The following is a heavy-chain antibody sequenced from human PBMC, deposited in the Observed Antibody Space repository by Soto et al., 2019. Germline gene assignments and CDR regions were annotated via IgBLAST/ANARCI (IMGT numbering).Heavy chain of an antibody. CDR3: ARDKVVRGVWWFDP. CDR1: GFTFSSYG. D-gene: IGHD3-10*01. V-gene: IGHV3-33*01. J-gene: IGHJ5*02. CDR2: IWYDGSNK. Sequence: QVQLVESGGGVVQPGRSLRLSCAASGFTFSSYGMHWVRQAPGKGLEWVAVIWYDGSNKYYADSVKGRFTISRDNSKNTLYLQMNSLRAEDTAVYYCARDKVVRGVWWFDPWGQGTLVTVSS.